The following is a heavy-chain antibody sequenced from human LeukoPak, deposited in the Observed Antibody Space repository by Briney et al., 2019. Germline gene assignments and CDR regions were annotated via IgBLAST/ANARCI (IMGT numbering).Heavy chain of an antibody. CDR3: ASSSTAMVTPFDY. Sequence: PSETLSLTCTVSGGPISSSSYYWGWIRQPPGKGLEWIGSIYYSGSTYYNPSLKSRVTISVDTSKNQFSLKLSSVTAADTAVYYCASSSTAMVTPFDYWGQGTLVTVSS. J-gene: IGHJ4*02. CDR2: IYYSGST. V-gene: IGHV4-39*01. CDR1: GGPISSSSYY. D-gene: IGHD5-18*01.